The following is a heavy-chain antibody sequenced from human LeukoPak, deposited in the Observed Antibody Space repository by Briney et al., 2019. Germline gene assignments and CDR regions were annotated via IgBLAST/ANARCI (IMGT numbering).Heavy chain of an antibody. CDR2: ISGSGGST. J-gene: IGHJ4*02. CDR3: AKVDGYRSSCFDY. V-gene: IGHV3-23*01. Sequence: GGSLRLSSAASVFTFCSYAMSWVPDAPGKGLEWGSAISGSGGSTYYADSVKGRFTISRDNSKNTLYLQMNSLRAEDTAVYYCAKVDGYRSSCFDYWGQGTLVTVSS. D-gene: IGHD6-6*01. CDR1: VFTFCSYA.